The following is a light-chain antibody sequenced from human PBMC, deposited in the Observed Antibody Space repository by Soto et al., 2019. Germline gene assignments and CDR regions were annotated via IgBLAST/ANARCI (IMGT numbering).Light chain of an antibody. J-gene: IGLJ2*01. CDR2: TND. CDR1: SSNIGSNT. CDR3: ATWDDSLNGHVV. V-gene: IGLV1-44*01. Sequence: QSVLTQPPSASGTPGQRVTISCSGSSSNIGSNTVDWYRHLPGTAPKLLIYTNDQRPSGVPDRFSGSKSDTSASLAISGLQSEDEADYYCATWDDSLNGHVVFGGGTKLTVL.